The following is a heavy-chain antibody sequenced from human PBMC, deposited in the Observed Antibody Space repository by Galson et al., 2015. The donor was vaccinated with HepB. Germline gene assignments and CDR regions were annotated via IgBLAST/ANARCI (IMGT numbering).Heavy chain of an antibody. CDR2: IWYDGSKK. J-gene: IGHJ5*02. D-gene: IGHD6-19*01. Sequence: SLRLSCAASGIIFSNYGMHWVRQAPGKGLEWVAVIWYDGSKKYYIDSVRGRFTISRDDSKSTVYLQMNSLRIEDTAVYYCAGSGDNPGGWFDPWGQGTLVTVSS. CDR1: GIIFSNYG. CDR3: AGSGDNPGGWFDP. V-gene: IGHV3-33*01.